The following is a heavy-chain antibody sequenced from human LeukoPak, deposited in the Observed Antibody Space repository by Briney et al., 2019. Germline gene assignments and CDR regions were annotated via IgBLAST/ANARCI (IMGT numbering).Heavy chain of an antibody. Sequence: PGGSLRLSCEASGFTFGNYGMHWVRQAPGKGLEWVSFIWYDGSKKYYADSVKGRFIISRDNSKNTLYLQMNSLRAEDTAVYYCARDRGNSWYRYWGQGTLVTVSS. V-gene: IGHV3-33*01. J-gene: IGHJ4*02. CDR3: ARDRGNSWYRY. D-gene: IGHD6-13*01. CDR1: GFTFGNYG. CDR2: IWYDGSKK.